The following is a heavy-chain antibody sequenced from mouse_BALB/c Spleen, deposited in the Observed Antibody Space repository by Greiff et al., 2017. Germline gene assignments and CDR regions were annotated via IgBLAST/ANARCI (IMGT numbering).Heavy chain of an antibody. CDR2: IYPGSGST. Sequence: QVHVKQSGPELVKPGASVKMSCKASGYTFTDYVISWVKQRTGQGLEWIGEIYPGSGSTYYNEKFKGKATLTADKSSNTAYMQLSSLTSEDSAVYFCARLGDRYDGDGWFAYWGQGTLVTVSA. CDR3: ARLGDRYDGDGWFAY. CDR1: GYTFTDYV. J-gene: IGHJ3*01. D-gene: IGHD2-14*01. V-gene: IGHV1-77*01.